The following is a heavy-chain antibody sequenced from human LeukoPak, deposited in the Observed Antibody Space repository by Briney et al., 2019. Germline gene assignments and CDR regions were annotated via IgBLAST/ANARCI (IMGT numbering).Heavy chain of an antibody. V-gene: IGHV3-23*01. CDR3: AKDGYCSSTSCSTRDYFDY. J-gene: IGHJ4*02. CDR2: ISGSGGST. D-gene: IGHD2-2*02. CDR1: GFTFSSYA. Sequence: GGSLRLSCAASGFTFSSYAMSWVRQAPGKGLERVSAISGSGGSTYYADSVKGRFTISRDNSKNTLYLQMNSLRAEDTAVYYCAKDGYCSSTSCSTRDYFDYWGQGTLVTVSS.